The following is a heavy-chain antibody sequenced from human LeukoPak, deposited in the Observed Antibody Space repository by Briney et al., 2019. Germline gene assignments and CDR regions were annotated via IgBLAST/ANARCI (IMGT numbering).Heavy chain of an antibody. D-gene: IGHD3-22*01. V-gene: IGHV3-23*01. CDR2: ISGSGGST. Sequence: GGSLRLSCAASGFTFSSYTMNWVRQAPGKGLEWVSAISGSGGSTYYADSVKGRFTISRDNSKNTLYLQMNSLRAEDTAVYYCAKGASAYYDSSGYSYWGQGTLVTVSS. CDR3: AKGASAYYDSSGYSY. CDR1: GFTFSSYT. J-gene: IGHJ4*02.